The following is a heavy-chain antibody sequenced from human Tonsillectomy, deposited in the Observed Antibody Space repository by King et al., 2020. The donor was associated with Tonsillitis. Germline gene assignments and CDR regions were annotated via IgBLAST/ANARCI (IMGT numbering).Heavy chain of an antibody. CDR2: INHSGST. CDR3: ARGPYYYGSGSYYVFDY. J-gene: IGHJ4*02. Sequence: VQLPQWGAGLLKPSETLSLTCAVSGGSFSGYYWSWIRQPPGKGLEWIGEINHSGSTNYNPSLKSRVTISVDTSKNQFSLKLSSVTAADTAVYYCARGPYYYGSGSYYVFDYWGQGTLVTVSS. V-gene: IGHV4-34*01. D-gene: IGHD3-10*01. CDR1: GGSFSGYY.